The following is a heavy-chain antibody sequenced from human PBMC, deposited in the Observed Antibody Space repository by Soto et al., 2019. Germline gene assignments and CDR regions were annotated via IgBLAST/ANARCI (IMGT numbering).Heavy chain of an antibody. D-gene: IGHD3-3*02. J-gene: IGHJ4*02. V-gene: IGHV3-23*01. CDR1: GFTFSNYD. Sequence: EVQLLESGGDLVQPGGSLRLSCSASGFTFSNYDMSWVRQAPGKGLAWVSAISHSGRGTYYADSVEGRFTISRDNSKNTLFLQMNNLRVEDSAVYYCVKFQRSAFYPFDYWGQGTLVTVAS. CDR3: VKFQRSAFYPFDY. CDR2: ISHSGRGT.